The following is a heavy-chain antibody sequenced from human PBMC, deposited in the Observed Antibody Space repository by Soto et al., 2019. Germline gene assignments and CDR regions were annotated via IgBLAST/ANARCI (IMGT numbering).Heavy chain of an antibody. D-gene: IGHD2-21*02. CDR3: ASDLRLWYFDL. V-gene: IGHV3-30-3*01. CDR1: GFTFSSYA. Sequence: QVQLVESGGGVVQPGRSLRLSCAASGFTFSSYAMHWVRQAPGKGLEWVAVISYDGSNKYYADSVKGRFTISRDNSKNTLYLQMNSLSAEDTAVYYCASDLRLWYFDLWGRGTLVTVSS. CDR2: ISYDGSNK. J-gene: IGHJ2*01.